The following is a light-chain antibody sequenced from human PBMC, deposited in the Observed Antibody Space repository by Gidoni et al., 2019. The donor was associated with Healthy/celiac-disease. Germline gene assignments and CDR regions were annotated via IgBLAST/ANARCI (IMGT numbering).Light chain of an antibody. CDR1: QSVSSN. CDR3: QQYNNWXXLT. CDR2: GAS. Sequence: EIVMTQSPATLSVSPGERATLSCRASQSVSSNLAWYQQKPGQAPRLLIYGASTRATGIPARVSGSGSGTEFTLTISSLQSEDFAVYYCQQYNNWXXLTFGGGTKVEXK. J-gene: IGKJ4*01. V-gene: IGKV3-15*01.